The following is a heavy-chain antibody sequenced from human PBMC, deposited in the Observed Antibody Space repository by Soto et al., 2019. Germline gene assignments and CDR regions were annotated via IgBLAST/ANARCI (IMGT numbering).Heavy chain of an antibody. CDR1: GGSISSSSYY. CDR2: IYYSGST. V-gene: IGHV4-39*01. CDR3: ARLRRQSQKPNYYYYMDV. J-gene: IGHJ6*03. Sequence: SETLSLTCTVSGGSISSSSYYWGWIRQPPGKGLEWIGSIYYSGSTYYNPSLKSRVTISVDTSKNQFSLKLSSVTAADTAVYYCARLRRQSQKPNYYYYMDVWGKGTTVTVSS.